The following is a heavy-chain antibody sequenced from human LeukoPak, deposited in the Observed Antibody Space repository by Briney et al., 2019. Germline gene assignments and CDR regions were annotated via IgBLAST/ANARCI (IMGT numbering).Heavy chain of an antibody. CDR3: ARDTGGGYSCYDC. Sequence: PGGSLRLSCAASGFTFSSYAMSWVRQAPGKGLEWVSAISDSGGSTYYADSVKGRFTISRDNAKNSLYLQMNSLRAEDTAVYYCARDTGGGYSCYDCWGQGTLVTVSS. V-gene: IGHV3-23*01. D-gene: IGHD5-18*01. CDR2: ISDSGGST. CDR1: GFTFSSYA. J-gene: IGHJ4*02.